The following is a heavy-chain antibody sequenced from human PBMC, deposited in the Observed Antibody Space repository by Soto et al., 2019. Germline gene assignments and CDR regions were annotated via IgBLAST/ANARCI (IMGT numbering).Heavy chain of an antibody. Sequence: QVQLVQSGAEVKKPGASVKVSCKASGYTFTSYGISWVRQAPGQGLEWMGWISAYNGNTNYTQKLQGRVTMSTGTSTSTAYMERRSLRSDDTDVYYCARDIPSYSSGWDQYYYYYYGMDVWGQGTTVTVSS. CDR1: GYTFTSYG. J-gene: IGHJ6*02. V-gene: IGHV1-18*04. CDR2: ISAYNGNT. D-gene: IGHD6-19*01. CDR3: ARDIPSYSSGWDQYYYYYYGMDV.